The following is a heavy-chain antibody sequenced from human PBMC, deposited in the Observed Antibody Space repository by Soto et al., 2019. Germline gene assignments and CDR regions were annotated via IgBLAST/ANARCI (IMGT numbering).Heavy chain of an antibody. CDR3: ARVSRYYYGMDV. J-gene: IGHJ6*02. Sequence: GASVKVSCKASGYTFTSYDINWVRQATGQGLEWMGWMNPNSGNTGYAQKFQGRVTMTRNTSISTAYMELSSLRSEDTAVYYCARVSRYYYGMDVWGQGTTVTVS. V-gene: IGHV1-8*01. CDR2: MNPNSGNT. CDR1: GYTFTSYD.